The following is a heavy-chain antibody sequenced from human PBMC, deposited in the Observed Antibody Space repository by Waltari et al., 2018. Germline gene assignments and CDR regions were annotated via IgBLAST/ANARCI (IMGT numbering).Heavy chain of an antibody. CDR1: GYTFTSYA. V-gene: IGHV1-3*03. D-gene: IGHD3-22*01. J-gene: IGHJ3*02. CDR3: ARAYYYDSSGYYSDAFDI. CDR2: INAGNGNK. Sequence: QVQLVQSGAEVKKPGASVKVSCKASGYTFTSYAMHWVRQAPGQRLEWMGWINAGNGNKKYSQEFQGRVTITRDTSASTAYMELSSLRSEDMAVYYCARAYYYDSSGYYSDAFDIWGQGTMVTVSS.